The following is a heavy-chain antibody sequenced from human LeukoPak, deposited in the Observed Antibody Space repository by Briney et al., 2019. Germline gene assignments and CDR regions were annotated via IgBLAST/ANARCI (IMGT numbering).Heavy chain of an antibody. CDR1: GFTFSSYW. CDR2: INTDGSST. Sequence: GGSLRLSCAASGFTFSSYWMHWVRQAPGKGLVWVSRINTDGSSTNYADSVKGRFTISRDNAKNTLYLQMNSLRAEDTAVYYCARTWIQLWFPDYWGQGTLVTVSS. V-gene: IGHV3-74*01. D-gene: IGHD5-18*01. J-gene: IGHJ4*02. CDR3: ARTWIQLWFPDY.